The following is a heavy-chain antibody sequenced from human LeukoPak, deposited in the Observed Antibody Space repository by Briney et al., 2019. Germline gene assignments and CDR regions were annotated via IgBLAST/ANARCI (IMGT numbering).Heavy chain of an antibody. CDR3: ARGDIVVAPAANYYYYMDV. CDR1: GGFFSGYY. Sequence: PSETLSLTCAVYGGFFSGYYWSWIRQPPGKGLEWIGEINHSGSTNYNPSLKSRVTISVDTSKNQFSLKLSSVTAADTAVYYCARGDIVVAPAANYYYYMDVWGKGTTVTVSS. J-gene: IGHJ6*03. D-gene: IGHD2-2*01. CDR2: INHSGST. V-gene: IGHV4-34*01.